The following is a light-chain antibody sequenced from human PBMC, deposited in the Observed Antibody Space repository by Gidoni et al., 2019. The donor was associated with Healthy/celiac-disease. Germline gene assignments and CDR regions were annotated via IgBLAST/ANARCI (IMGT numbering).Light chain of an antibody. CDR2: DAS. J-gene: IGKJ5*01. CDR1: QGISNY. V-gene: IGKV1-27*01. Sequence: DIQITQSPSSLSASVGDRVTITCLASQGISNYLAWYQQKPGKVPKLLIYDASTLQSGVPSRFSGSGYGTDFTFTISSLQPEDVATYYCQKYKSASFLGQGTRLEIK. CDR3: QKYKSASF.